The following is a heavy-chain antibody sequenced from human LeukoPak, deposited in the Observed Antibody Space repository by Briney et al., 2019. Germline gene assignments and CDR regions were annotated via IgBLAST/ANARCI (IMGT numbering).Heavy chain of an antibody. V-gene: IGHV5-51*01. CDR1: GYSFTSYW. D-gene: IGHD3-10*01. CDR3: ARCRGFGEPDAFDI. CDR2: IYPGDSDT. J-gene: IGHJ3*02. Sequence: KRGDPLKFSGKASGYSFTSYWIGWVRQMPGKGLEWMGIIYPGDSDTRYSPSFQGQVTISADKSISTAYLQWSSLKASDTAMYYCARCRGFGEPDAFDIWGQGTMVTVSS.